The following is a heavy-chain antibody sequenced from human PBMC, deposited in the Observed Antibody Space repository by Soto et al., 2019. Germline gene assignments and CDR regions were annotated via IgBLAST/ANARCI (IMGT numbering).Heavy chain of an antibody. D-gene: IGHD2-21*01. Sequence: SETLSLTCAVSGGSISSSNWWSWVRQPPGKGLEWIGEIYHSGSTNYNPSLKSRVTISVDKSKNQFSLKLSSVTAADTAVYYCARGSGEAAAEYFQHWGQGTLVTVSS. CDR3: ARGSGEAAAEYFQH. CDR1: GGSISSSNW. CDR2: IYHSGST. J-gene: IGHJ1*01. V-gene: IGHV4-4*02.